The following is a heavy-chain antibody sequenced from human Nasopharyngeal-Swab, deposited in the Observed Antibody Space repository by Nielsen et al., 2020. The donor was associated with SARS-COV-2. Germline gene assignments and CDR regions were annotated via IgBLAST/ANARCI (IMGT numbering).Heavy chain of an antibody. V-gene: IGHV1-69*13. J-gene: IGHJ3*02. D-gene: IGHD3-10*01. CDR2: IFPIFGTS. CDR1: GGTFSSYA. Sequence: SVKVSCKASGGTFSSYAISWVRQAPGQGLEWMGGIFPIFGTSSYAQKFQGRVTITADESTSTAYMELSSLRSEDTAVYYCARDLYGSGSYNFGAFDIWGQGTMVTVSS. CDR3: ARDLYGSGSYNFGAFDI.